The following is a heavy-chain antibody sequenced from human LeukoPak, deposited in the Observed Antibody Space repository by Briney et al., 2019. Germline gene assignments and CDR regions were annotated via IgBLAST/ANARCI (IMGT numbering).Heavy chain of an antibody. CDR1: GFTFSSYA. J-gene: IGHJ4*02. Sequence: GGSLRLSCAASGFTFSSYAMHWVRQAPGKGLEWVAVISYDGSNKYYADSVKGRFTISRDNSKNTLYLQMNSLRAEDTAVYYCARDGGDDSSGYSLWLDYWGQGTLVTVSS. CDR2: ISYDGSNK. D-gene: IGHD3-22*01. CDR3: ARDGGDDSSGYSLWLDY. V-gene: IGHV3-30-3*01.